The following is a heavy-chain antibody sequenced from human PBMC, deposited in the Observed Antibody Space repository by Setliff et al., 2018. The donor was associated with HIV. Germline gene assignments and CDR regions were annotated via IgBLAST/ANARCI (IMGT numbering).Heavy chain of an antibody. CDR3: ARDRVRITIFGVPSDPYYMDV. CDR2: IYSGGTT. Sequence: GSLRLSCAASGFTFNYHAMTWVRQAPGKGLEWVSIIYSGGTTYYADSVKGRFTISRDNSKNTLYLQMNSLRTEDTAVYYCARDRVRITIFGVPSDPYYMDVWGKGTTVTVSS. J-gene: IGHJ6*03. V-gene: IGHV3-66*02. D-gene: IGHD3-3*01. CDR1: GFTFNYHA.